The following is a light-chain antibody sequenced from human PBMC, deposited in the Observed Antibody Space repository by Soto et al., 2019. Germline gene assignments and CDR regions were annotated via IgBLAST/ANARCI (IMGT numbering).Light chain of an antibody. CDR1: QSISSN. Sequence: DIQMTQSPSSLSASVGDRVTITCRASQSISSNLIWYQQKPGEAPKPLIYTASSLQSGVPSRFSGSGSGTDFTLTISSLQPEDFATYYCQQSYSNPITFGQGTRLEI. V-gene: IGKV1-39*01. J-gene: IGKJ5*01. CDR2: TAS. CDR3: QQSYSNPIT.